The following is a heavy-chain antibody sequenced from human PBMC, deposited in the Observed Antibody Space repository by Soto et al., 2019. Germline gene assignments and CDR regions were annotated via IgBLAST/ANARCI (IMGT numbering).Heavy chain of an antibody. CDR2: INHSGST. D-gene: IGHD3-3*01. CDR3: ARVRSGWYFDL. J-gene: IGHJ2*01. V-gene: IGHV4-34*01. CDR1: GGSFSGYY. Sequence: QVQLQQWGAGLLKPSGTLSLTCAVYGGSFSGYYWSWIRQPPGKGLEWIGEINHSGSTNYNPSLKSRVTISVDTSKNQFSLKLSSVTAADTAVYYCARVRSGWYFDLWGRGTLVTVSS.